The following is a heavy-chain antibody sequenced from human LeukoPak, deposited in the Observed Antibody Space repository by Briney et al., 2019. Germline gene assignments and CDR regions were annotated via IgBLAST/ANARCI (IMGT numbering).Heavy chain of an antibody. J-gene: IGHJ3*02. CDR3: ARETYSDAFDI. D-gene: IGHD2-21*01. V-gene: IGHV4-59*01. Sequence: SETLSLTFTVSGGSISSYYWSWIRQPPGKGLEWIGYIYYSGSTNYNPSLKSRVTISVDTSKNQFSLKLSSVTAADTAVYYCARETYSDAFDIWGQGTMVTVSS. CDR1: GGSISSYY. CDR2: IYYSGST.